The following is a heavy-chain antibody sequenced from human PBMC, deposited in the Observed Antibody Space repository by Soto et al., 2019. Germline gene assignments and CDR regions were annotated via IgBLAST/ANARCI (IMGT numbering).Heavy chain of an antibody. V-gene: IGHV3-73*02. D-gene: IGHD5-18*01. CDR1: GFTFSGSA. CDR3: TRPLRGYSYGYDFDY. CDR2: IRTKPNNYAT. Sequence: EVQLVESGGGLVQPGGSLKLSCAASGFTFSGSAVHWVRQASGKGLEWVGRIRTKPNNYATAYSASVKGRFTISRDDSKNTTYLQMNSLKTGDTAGYYCTRPLRGYSYGYDFDYWGQGTLVTVSS. J-gene: IGHJ4*02.